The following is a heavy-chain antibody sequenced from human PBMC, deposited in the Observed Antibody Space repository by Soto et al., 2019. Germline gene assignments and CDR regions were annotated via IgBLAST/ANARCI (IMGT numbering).Heavy chain of an antibody. Sequence: QVQLVQSGAELKNPGASVKVACKASGYKFTTYFIHWVRQAPGQGLEWMGMIHPSGDTGYAQKFRGGVTMTIDTSTTTAYMELRNLTSEDTAVYFSVRGYCTTSPCSGDFQFWGQGTLVTVSS. V-gene: IGHV1-46*01. CDR1: GYKFTTYF. D-gene: IGHD2-15*01. CDR3: VRGYCTTSPCSGDFQF. CDR2: IHPSGDT. J-gene: IGHJ1*01.